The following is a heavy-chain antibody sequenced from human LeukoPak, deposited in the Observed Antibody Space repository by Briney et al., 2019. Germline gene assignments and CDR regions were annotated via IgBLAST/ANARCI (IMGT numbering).Heavy chain of an antibody. CDR1: GGSISSYY. D-gene: IGHD6-6*01. CDR3: ARVDPDSSSTLEVFDY. V-gene: IGHV4-59*01. CDR2: IYYSGST. J-gene: IGHJ4*02. Sequence: SETLSLTCTVSGGSISSYYWSWIRQPPGKGLEWIGYIYYSGSTNYNPSLKSRVTISVDASKNQFSLKLSSVTAADTAVYYCARVDPDSSSTLEVFDYWGQGTLVTVSS.